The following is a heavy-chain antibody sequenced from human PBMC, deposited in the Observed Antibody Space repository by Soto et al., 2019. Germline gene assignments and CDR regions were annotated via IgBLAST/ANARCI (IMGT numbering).Heavy chain of an antibody. D-gene: IGHD6-19*01. J-gene: IGHJ4*02. CDR1: GFTFDDYG. CDR3: ARLYSSDWYGRGRY. CDR2: INWNGGST. Sequence: EVQLVESGGGVVRPGGSLRLSCAASGFTFDDYGMSWVRQAPGKGLEWVSGINWNGGSTGYEDSVKGRFTISRDNAKNSLYLQMHSLRAEDTALYYCARLYSSDWYGRGRYWGQGTLVTVSS. V-gene: IGHV3-20*04.